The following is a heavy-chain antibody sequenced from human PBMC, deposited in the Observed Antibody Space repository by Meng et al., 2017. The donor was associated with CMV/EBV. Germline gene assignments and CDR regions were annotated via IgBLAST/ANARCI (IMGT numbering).Heavy chain of an antibody. CDR1: GGSISSYY. J-gene: IGHJ4*02. D-gene: IGHD6-13*01. CDR3: ARYLRVDSSSYYYFDY. CDR2: IYYSGST. Sequence: SETLSLTCTVSGGSISSYYWSWIRQPPGKGLEWIGYIYYSGSTNYNPSLKSRVTISVDTSKNQFSLKLSSVTAADTAVYYCARYLRVDSSSYYYFDYWGQGTLVTVSS. V-gene: IGHV4-59*01.